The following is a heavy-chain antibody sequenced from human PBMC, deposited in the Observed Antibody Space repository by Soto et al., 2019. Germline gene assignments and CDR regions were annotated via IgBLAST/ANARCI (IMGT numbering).Heavy chain of an antibody. V-gene: IGHV4-59*01. CDR2: IYYSGST. CDR1: GGSISGYY. CDR3: ARDLPEGYYDFWSGYYTNYYGMDV. J-gene: IGHJ6*02. Sequence: SETLSLSCTVSGGSISGYYWSWIRQPPGKGLEWILYIYYSGSTNYNPSLKSRVTISVDTSKNQFSLKLSSVTAADTAVYYCARDLPEGYYDFWSGYYTNYYGMDVWGQGTTVTVSS. D-gene: IGHD3-3*01.